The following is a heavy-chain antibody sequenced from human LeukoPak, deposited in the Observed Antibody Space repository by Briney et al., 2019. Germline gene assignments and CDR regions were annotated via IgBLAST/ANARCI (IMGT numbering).Heavy chain of an antibody. J-gene: IGHJ4*02. CDR3: ARDRRIVGATRGFDY. D-gene: IGHD1-26*01. V-gene: IGHV1-46*01. Sequence: GASVKVSCKASGYTFTSYYMHWVRQAPGQGLEWMGIINPSGGSTSYAQKFQGRVTITTDESTSTAYMELSSLRSEDTAVYYCARDRRIVGATRGFDYWGQGTLVTVSS. CDR2: INPSGGST. CDR1: GYTFTSYY.